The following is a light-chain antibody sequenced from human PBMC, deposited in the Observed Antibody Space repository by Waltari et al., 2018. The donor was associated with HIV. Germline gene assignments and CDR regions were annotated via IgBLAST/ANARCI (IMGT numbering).Light chain of an antibody. CDR2: ASS. CDR3: QQSDDTPYT. V-gene: IGKV1-39*01. J-gene: IGKJ2*01. CDR1: QRVDVH. Sequence: DIQMTQSPYSLSASVGDTVTITCRASQRVDVHVNWDQHKPGKAPKLLIFASSSLQSGVPSRFSGSRSGTDFSLTITGLQPEDFATYFCQQSDDTPYTFGQGTKLEIK.